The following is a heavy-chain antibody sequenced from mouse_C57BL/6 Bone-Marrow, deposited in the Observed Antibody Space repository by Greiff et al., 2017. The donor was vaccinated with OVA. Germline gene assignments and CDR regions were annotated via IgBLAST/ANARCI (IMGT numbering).Heavy chain of an antibody. CDR1: GYAITSGYY. CDR3: AREGEGFAY. V-gene: IGHV3-6*01. Sequence: EVQLVESGPGLVKPSQSLSLTCSVTGYAITSGYYWNWLRQLPGNKLEWMGYISYDGSNNYNPSLKNRISITRDTSKNQFFLKLNSVTTEDTATYYCAREGEGFAYWGQGTLVTVSA. J-gene: IGHJ3*01. CDR2: ISYDGSN.